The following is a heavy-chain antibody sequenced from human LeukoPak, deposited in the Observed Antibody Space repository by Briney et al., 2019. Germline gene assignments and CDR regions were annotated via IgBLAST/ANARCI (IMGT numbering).Heavy chain of an antibody. CDR2: IYHSGST. CDR3: ARRGGLLRYFDWLLSDFDY. Sequence: SETLSLTSALSGYSISSGYYWGWIRQPPGKGREWIGRIYHSGSTYSNQSLKSGVTLSVDTSKNQFSLKLSSVTAADTAVYYCARRGGLLRYFDWLLSDFDYWGQGNLVTVSS. CDR1: GYSISSGYY. J-gene: IGHJ4*02. D-gene: IGHD3-9*01. V-gene: IGHV4-38-2*01.